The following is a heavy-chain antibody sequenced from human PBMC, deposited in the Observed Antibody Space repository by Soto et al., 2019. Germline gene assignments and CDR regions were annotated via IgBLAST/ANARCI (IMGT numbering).Heavy chain of an antibody. J-gene: IGHJ6*02. D-gene: IGHD6-6*01. CDR1: GFTVSSNY. V-gene: IGHV3-53*02. Sequence: EVQLVETGGGLIQPGGSLRLSCAASGFTVSSNYMSWVRQAPGKGLEWVSVIYSGGSTYYADSVKGRFTISRDNSKNTLYLQMNSLRAEDTAVYYCASTSIAAIYGMDVWGQGTTVTVSS. CDR3: ASTSIAAIYGMDV. CDR2: IYSGGST.